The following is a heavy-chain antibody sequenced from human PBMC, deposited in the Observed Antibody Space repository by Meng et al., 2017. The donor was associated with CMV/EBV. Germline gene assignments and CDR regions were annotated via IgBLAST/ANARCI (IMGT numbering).Heavy chain of an antibody. Sequence: ASVKVSCKASGYTFTSYDINWVRQATGQGPEWMGWMNPNSGNTGYAQKFQGRVTMTRNTSISTAYMELSSLRSEDTAVYYCARGLPWAPRLFRMVIGTRLGGMDVWGQGTTVTVSS. CDR1: GYTFTSYD. V-gene: IGHV1-8*01. CDR2: MNPNSGNT. J-gene: IGHJ6*02. CDR3: ARGLPWAPRLFRMVIGTRLGGMDV. D-gene: IGHD2-21*01.